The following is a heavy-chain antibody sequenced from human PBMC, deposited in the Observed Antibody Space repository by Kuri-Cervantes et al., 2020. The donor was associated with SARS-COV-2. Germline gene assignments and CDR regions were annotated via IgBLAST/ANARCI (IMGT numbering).Heavy chain of an antibody. CDR3: AREPGIVATINYYYYGMDV. CDR2: IIPIFGPA. V-gene: IGHV1-69*13. CDR1: GGTFSSYA. J-gene: IGHJ6*02. Sequence: SVKVSCKASGGTFSSYAISWVRQAPGQGLEWMGGIIPIFGPANYAQKFQGRVTITADESTSTAYMELSSLRSEDTAVYYCAREPGIVATINYYYYGMDVWGQGTTVTVSS. D-gene: IGHD5-12*01.